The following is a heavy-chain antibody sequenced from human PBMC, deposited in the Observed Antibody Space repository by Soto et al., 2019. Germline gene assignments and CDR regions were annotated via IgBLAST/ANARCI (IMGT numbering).Heavy chain of an antibody. D-gene: IGHD1-26*01. CDR3: ARDGISEGAFDI. Sequence: PSETLSLTCTVSGGSISSYYWSWIRQPPGKGLEWIGYIYYSGSTNYNPSLKSRVTISVDTSKNQFSLKLSSVTAADTAVYYCARDGISEGAFDIWGQGTMVTVSS. CDR1: GGSISSYY. CDR2: IYYSGST. J-gene: IGHJ3*02. V-gene: IGHV4-59*01.